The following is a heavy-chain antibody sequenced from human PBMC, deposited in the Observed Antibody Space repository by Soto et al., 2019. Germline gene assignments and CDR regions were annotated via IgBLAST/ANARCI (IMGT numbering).Heavy chain of an antibody. V-gene: IGHV4-34*01. CDR1: GGSFNGYY. D-gene: IGHD6-6*01. Sequence: SETLSLTCAVYGGSFNGYYYNWIRQPPGKGLEWIGEVSHSGTTNYNPSLESRVTMSVDTSKSHFSLRLSSVTAADTAVYYCARQEQLVRNYYYYYGMDVWGQGTTVTVSS. CDR3: ARQEQLVRNYYYYYGMDV. CDR2: VSHSGTT. J-gene: IGHJ6*02.